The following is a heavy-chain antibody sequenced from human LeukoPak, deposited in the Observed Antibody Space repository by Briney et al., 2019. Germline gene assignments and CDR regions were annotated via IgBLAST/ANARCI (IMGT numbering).Heavy chain of an antibody. D-gene: IGHD1-7*01. J-gene: IGHJ4*02. CDR1: GDSISNYY. V-gene: IGHV4-59*01. Sequence: SETLSLTCTVSGDSISNYYWSWIRQSPGKGLEWIGYIYYTGSSNYNPSLKSTYYNPSLKSRLTISVDTSKNQFSLRLSSVTAADTAVYFCARESGTKYYFDYWGQGILVTVSS. CDR2: IYYTGSSNYNPSLKST. CDR3: ARESGTKYYFDY.